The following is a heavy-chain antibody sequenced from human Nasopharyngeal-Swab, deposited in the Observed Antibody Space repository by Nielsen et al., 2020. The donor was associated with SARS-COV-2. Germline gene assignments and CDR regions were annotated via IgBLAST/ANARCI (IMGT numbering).Heavy chain of an antibody. CDR3: AKYYGDYPYYYYYMDV. V-gene: IGHV3-23*01. CDR2: ISGSGGST. D-gene: IGHD4-17*01. J-gene: IGHJ6*03. CDR1: GFTFSSYA. Sequence: GGSLRFSCEAPGFTFSSYAMSWVRQAPGKGWEWVSAISGSGGSTYYADSVKGRFTISRDNSKNTLYLQMNSLRAEDPAVYYCAKYYGDYPYYYYYMDVWGKGTTVTVSS.